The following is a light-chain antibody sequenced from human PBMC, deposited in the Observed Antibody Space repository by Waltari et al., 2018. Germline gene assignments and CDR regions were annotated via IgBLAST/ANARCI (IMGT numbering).Light chain of an antibody. J-gene: IGLJ2*01. CDR1: ALPKQY. CDR3: QSADSSGKI. CDR2: KDS. V-gene: IGLV3-25*03. Sequence: SYDLTQPPPVSVSPGQTARITCSGDALPKQYTYWYQQKPGQAPVAVIYKDSERPSGTPERFSVSSSGTTVTLTISGVQAEDEADYYCQSADSSGKIFGGGTKLTVL.